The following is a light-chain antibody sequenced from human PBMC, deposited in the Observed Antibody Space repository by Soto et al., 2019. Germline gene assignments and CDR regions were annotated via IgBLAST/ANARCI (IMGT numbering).Light chain of an antibody. CDR2: GAS. V-gene: IGKV3-20*01. CDR1: QSVASTY. CDR3: QHYGSTPRWT. J-gene: IGKJ1*01. Sequence: IVLTQSPGTLSLSPGGRATLSCRASQSVASTYLAWYQQKPGQAPRLLIYGASSRATGIPDRFSGSGSGTDFTLTISRLEPEDFAVYYCQHYGSTPRWTFGQGTKVEIK.